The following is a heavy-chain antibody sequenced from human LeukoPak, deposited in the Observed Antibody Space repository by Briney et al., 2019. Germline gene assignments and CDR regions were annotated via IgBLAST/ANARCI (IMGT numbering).Heavy chain of an antibody. Sequence: ASVKVSCKASDYTFSIYGFSWVRQAPGQGLEWMGWISVYNGNTNYALKFQGRVTMTTDTSTSTAHMELRSLRSDDTAVYYCARQGYSGHSQGAADYWGQGTLVTVSS. CDR1: DYTFSIYG. CDR2: ISVYNGNT. J-gene: IGHJ4*02. D-gene: IGHD4-23*01. V-gene: IGHV1-18*01. CDR3: ARQGYSGHSQGAADY.